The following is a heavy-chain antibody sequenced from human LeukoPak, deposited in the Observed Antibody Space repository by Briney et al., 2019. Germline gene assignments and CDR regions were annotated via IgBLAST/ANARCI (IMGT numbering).Heavy chain of an antibody. CDR2: ISYDGSNK. CDR3: ARAPRWYSFGDY. D-gene: IGHD6-13*01. J-gene: IGHJ4*02. V-gene: IGHV3-30*04. CDR1: GFTFSSYA. Sequence: GGFLRLSCAASGFTFSSYAMHWVRQAPGKGLEWVAVISYDGSNKYYADSVKGRFTISRDNSKNTLYLQMNSLRAEDTAVYYCARAPRWYSFGDYWGQGTLVTVSS.